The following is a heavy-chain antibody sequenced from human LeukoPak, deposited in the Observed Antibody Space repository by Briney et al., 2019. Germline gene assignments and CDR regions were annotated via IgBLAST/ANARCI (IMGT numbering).Heavy chain of an antibody. Sequence: GGSLRLSCAASGFTFSSYGMHWVRQAPGKGLEWVAFIRYDGSNTYYADSVKGRFTVSRDNSKNTLYLQMNGLRAEDTAVYYCAKGVLSSGYYNAVDDYFDYWGQGTLVTVSS. J-gene: IGHJ4*02. CDR1: GFTFSSYG. CDR3: AKGVLSSGYYNAVDDYFDY. CDR2: IRYDGSNT. D-gene: IGHD3-22*01. V-gene: IGHV3-30*02.